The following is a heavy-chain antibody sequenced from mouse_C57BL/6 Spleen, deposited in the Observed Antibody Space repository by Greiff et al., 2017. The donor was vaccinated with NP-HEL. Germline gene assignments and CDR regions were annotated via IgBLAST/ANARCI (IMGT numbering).Heavy chain of an antibody. CDR1: GFTFSDYY. V-gene: IGHV5-12*01. Sequence: EVQLVESGGGLVQPGGSLKLSCAASGFTFSDYYMYWVRQTPEKRLEWVAYISHGGGSTYYPATVKGRFTIYGDNAKNTLYLKMIRPKSKDTAKYYSARGDYNGSSYELDYWGQGTTLTVSS. D-gene: IGHD1-1*01. CDR2: ISHGGGST. J-gene: IGHJ2*01. CDR3: ARGDYNGSSYELDY.